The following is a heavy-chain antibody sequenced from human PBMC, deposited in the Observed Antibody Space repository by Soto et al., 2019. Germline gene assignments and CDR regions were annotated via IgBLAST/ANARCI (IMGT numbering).Heavy chain of an antibody. CDR3: ARVRGGLSYPPGGWTFDP. D-gene: IGHD1-26*01. CDR1: GYTFTNYA. CDR2: ISAGNGDT. J-gene: IGHJ5*02. V-gene: IGHV1-3*01. Sequence: QVQFVQSGAEVRKPGASVRVSCKASGYTFTNYAIHWVRQAPGQRLEWMVWISAGNGDTKYSETLQDRVTITRDTSASTVYMEVKSLRSEDTALYYCARVRGGLSYPPGGWTFDPWGQGTLVTVSS.